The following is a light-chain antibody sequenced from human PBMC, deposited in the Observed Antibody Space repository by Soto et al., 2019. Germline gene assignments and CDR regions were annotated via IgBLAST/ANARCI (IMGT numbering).Light chain of an antibody. CDR3: SSYTSTMTNV. CDR2: DVV. J-gene: IGLJ1*01. CDR1: SSDVGGFNS. Sequence: SVLTQPASVSGSPGQSITISCTGTSSDVGGFNSVSWYRLRPGTAPKLILYDVVDRPSGVSYRFSGSKSGNTASLTISGLQAADEADYFCSSYTSTMTNVFGSGTKVTVL. V-gene: IGLV2-14*03.